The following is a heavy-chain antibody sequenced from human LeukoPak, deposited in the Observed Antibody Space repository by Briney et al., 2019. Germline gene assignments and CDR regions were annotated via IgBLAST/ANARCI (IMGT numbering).Heavy chain of an antibody. CDR3: TRDRYYFYFDF. J-gene: IGHJ4*02. V-gene: IGHV3-49*03. CDR1: GFTLGDYT. Sequence: PGGSLRLSRTASGFTLGDYTMSWFRQAPGKGLEWVGFIRSKASGGTTEYAASVKGRFTISRDDSKTIAYLHMNGLQTDDTAVYYCTRDRYYFYFDFWGQGTLVTVSS. D-gene: IGHD1-26*01. CDR2: IRSKASGGTT.